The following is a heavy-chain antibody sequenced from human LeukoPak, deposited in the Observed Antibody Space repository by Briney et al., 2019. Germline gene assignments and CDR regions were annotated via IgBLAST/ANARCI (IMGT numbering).Heavy chain of an antibody. V-gene: IGHV3-23*01. CDR1: GFTFSSYA. CDR3: AREPYRRAPNYYYDGMDV. J-gene: IGHJ6*02. CDR2: ISDSGDNT. D-gene: IGHD1-14*01. Sequence: GGSLRLSCAASGFTFSSYAMNWVRQAPGQGLGWVSGISDSGDNTYNADTVKGRFTISRDNSKNTVWLQMNTLRVEDTSVYYCAREPYRRAPNYYYDGMDVWGQGTTVTVSS.